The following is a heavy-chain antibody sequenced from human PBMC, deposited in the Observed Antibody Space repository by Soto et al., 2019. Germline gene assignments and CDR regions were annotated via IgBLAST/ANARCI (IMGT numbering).Heavy chain of an antibody. CDR1: GGTFSNSA. D-gene: IGHD1-26*01. CDR2: IMPIFRTP. V-gene: IGHV1-69*12. CDR3: SRDKDRLQLGGNYYYMLDV. Sequence: QVQLEQSGAEVKKPGSSVKVSCKASGGTFSNSAISWVRQAPGQGLEWLGGIMPIFRTPDYAQKFQGRVTLKADESASTAYMELSGLRSDDTAVYYCSRDKDRLQLGGNYYYMLDVWGPGTTVTVSS. J-gene: IGHJ6*02.